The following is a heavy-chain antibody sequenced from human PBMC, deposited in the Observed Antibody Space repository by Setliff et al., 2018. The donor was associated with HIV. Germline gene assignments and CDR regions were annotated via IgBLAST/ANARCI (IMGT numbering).Heavy chain of an antibody. Sequence: GGSLRLSCAASGFTFRSYWLSWVRQAPGKGLEWVANIKQDGSEKYYVDSVKGRFTISRDNAKNSLYLQMNSLRDEETAVYYCARDFRIIVPDVFDIWGRGTMVTVSS. CDR2: IKQDGSEK. CDR1: GFTFRSYW. CDR3: ARDFRIIVPDVFDI. D-gene: IGHD2-15*01. V-gene: IGHV3-7*01. J-gene: IGHJ3*02.